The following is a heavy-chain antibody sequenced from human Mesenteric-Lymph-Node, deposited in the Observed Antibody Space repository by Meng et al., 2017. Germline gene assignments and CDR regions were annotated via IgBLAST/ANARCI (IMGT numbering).Heavy chain of an antibody. J-gene: IGHJ4*02. CDR2: IYYSGST. D-gene: IGHD5-12*01. Sequence: QVQLQESGPGLVKRSQTLSLICTVSGGSISSGDYYWSWIRQPPGKGLEWIGYIYYSGSTYYNPSLKSRVTISVDTSKNQFSLRLSSVTAADTAVYYCARDLGVATSIAGFVYWGQGTLVTVSS. V-gene: IGHV4-30-4*01. CDR1: GGSISSGDYY. CDR3: ARDLGVATSIAGFVY.